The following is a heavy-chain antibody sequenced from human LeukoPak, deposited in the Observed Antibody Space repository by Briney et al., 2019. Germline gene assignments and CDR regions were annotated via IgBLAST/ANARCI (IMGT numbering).Heavy chain of an antibody. Sequence: SETLSLTCTVSGGSISSYYWSWIRQPPGKGLEWIGYIYYSGSTNYNPSLKSRVTISVDTSKNQFSLKLSSVTAADTAVYYCARSVTVVRGVPYYFDYWGQGTLVTVSS. CDR2: IYYSGST. D-gene: IGHD3-10*01. J-gene: IGHJ4*02. CDR3: ARSVTVVRGVPYYFDY. CDR1: GGSISSYY. V-gene: IGHV4-59*01.